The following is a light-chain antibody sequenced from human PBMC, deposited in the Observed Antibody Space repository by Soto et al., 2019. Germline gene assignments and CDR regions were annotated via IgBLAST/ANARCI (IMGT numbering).Light chain of an antibody. CDR3: LQDYYYPVT. Sequence: IQRTGSTSSLSASVGDRVTITCRASQGIRNDLGWYQQKPGKAPKLLIYAASSLQSGVPSRFSGSGSGTDFTLTISSLQPEDFATYYCLQDYYYPVTFGQGTKVDIK. CDR1: QGIRND. CDR2: AAS. J-gene: IGKJ1*01. V-gene: IGKV1-6*01.